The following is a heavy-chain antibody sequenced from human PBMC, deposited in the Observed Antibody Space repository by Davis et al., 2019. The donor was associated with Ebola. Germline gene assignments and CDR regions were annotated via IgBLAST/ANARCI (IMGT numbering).Heavy chain of an antibody. CDR1: GYTFTSYY. D-gene: IGHD3-22*01. J-gene: IGHJ6*04. CDR3: ARGAIAGYYDSSGYTIRYYYYYGMDV. V-gene: IGHV1-46*01. CDR2: INPSGGST. Sequence: AASVKVSCKASGYTFTSYYMHWVRQAPGQGLEWMGIINPSGGSTSYAQKFQGRVTMTRNTSISTAYMELSSLRSEDTAVYYCARGAIAGYYDSSGYTIRYYYYYGMDVWGKGTTVTVSS.